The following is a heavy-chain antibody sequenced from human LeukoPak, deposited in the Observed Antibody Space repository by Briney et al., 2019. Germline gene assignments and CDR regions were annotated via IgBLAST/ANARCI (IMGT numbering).Heavy chain of an antibody. D-gene: IGHD6-13*01. J-gene: IGHJ6*02. CDR2: INHSGST. Sequence: SETLSLTCAVYGGSFSGYYWSWIRQPPGKGLEWIGEINHSGSTHYNPSLKSRVTISVDTSKNQFSLKLSSVTAADTAVYYCARGKYSSSWNYGMDVWGQGTTVTVSS. V-gene: IGHV4-34*01. CDR1: GGSFSGYY. CDR3: ARGKYSSSWNYGMDV.